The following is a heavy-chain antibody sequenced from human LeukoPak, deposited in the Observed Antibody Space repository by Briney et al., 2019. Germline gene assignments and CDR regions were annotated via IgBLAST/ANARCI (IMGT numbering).Heavy chain of an antibody. J-gene: IGHJ6*03. V-gene: IGHV4-39*01. D-gene: IGHD6-6*01. CDR3: ASRIAARPVYYYYMDV. CDR1: GGSISSSSYY. CDR2: IYYSGST. Sequence: KPSETLSLTCTVSGGSISSSSYYWGWIRQPPGKGLEWIGSIYYSGSTYYNPSLKSRVTISVDTSKNQFSLKLSSVTAADTAVYYCASRIAARPVYYYYMDVWGKGTTVTVSS.